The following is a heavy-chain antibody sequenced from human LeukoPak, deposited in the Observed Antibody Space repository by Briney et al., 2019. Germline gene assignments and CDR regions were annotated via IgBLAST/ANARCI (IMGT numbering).Heavy chain of an antibody. D-gene: IGHD6-13*01. CDR1: GGSFSGYY. CDR2: INHSGST. V-gene: IGHV4-34*01. CDR3: ARACSSWYVVDY. Sequence: PSETLSLTCAVYGGSFSGYYWSWIRQPPGKGLEWIGEINHSGSTNYNPSLKSRVTISVDTSKNQFSLKLSSVTAADMAVYYCARACSSWYVVDYWGQGTLVTVSS. J-gene: IGHJ4*02.